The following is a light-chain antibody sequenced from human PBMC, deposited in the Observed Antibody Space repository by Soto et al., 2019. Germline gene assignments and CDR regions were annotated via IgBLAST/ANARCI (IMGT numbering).Light chain of an antibody. Sequence: DIQMTQSPSALSASVGDRVTLTCRDSQAISSWLAWYQQKPGKAPKLLIYDASTLQSGVPSRFSGSGSGTEFTLTINSLQPEDFASYYCQHYNSFPYTSGQGTKLEIK. J-gene: IGKJ2*01. CDR3: QHYNSFPYT. CDR1: QAISSW. CDR2: DAS. V-gene: IGKV1-5*01.